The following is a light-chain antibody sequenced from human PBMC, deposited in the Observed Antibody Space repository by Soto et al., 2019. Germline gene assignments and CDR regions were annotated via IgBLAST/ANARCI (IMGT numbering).Light chain of an antibody. V-gene: IGKV2-28*01. CDR2: LGS. J-gene: IGKJ1*01. Sequence: DIVMTQSPLFLPVTPGEPASISCRSSQSLLHSNGYKYLDWYLQKPGQSPQVLIYLGSNRASGVPDRLSGSGSGTDFTLKISRVEAEDVGVYYCMQALQTPWTFGQGTKVEIK. CDR3: MQALQTPWT. CDR1: QSLLHSNGYKY.